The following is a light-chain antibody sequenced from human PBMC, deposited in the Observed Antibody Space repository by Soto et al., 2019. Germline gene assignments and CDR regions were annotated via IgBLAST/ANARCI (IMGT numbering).Light chain of an antibody. Sequence: LSLSKGERATFSCRASQSVSSNYLAWYQQKPGQAPRLLIYGAFKRATGIPDRFSGSGSGTDFTLTISRMGPADYPVYHCQHYGLSPWPFAEGTKVDIK. J-gene: IGKJ1*01. CDR3: QHYGLSPWP. V-gene: IGKV3-20*01. CDR1: QSVSSNY. CDR2: GAF.